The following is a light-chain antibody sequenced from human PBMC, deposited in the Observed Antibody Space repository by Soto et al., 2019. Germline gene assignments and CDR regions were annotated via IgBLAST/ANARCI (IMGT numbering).Light chain of an antibody. CDR1: QGIRND. CDR2: AAY. V-gene: IGKV1-6*01. J-gene: IGKJ1*01. Sequence: AIQMTQSPSSLSASVGDRVTITCRASQGIRNDLGWYQQKPGKAPKLLIYAAYSLQSGVPSRFSGSGSGTDFSLTISSLQPEDFATYYCLQDYNYPLTFGQGTKVEIK. CDR3: LQDYNYPLT.